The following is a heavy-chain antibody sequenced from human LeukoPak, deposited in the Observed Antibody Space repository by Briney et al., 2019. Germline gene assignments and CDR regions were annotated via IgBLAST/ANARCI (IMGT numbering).Heavy chain of an antibody. Sequence: PGGSLRLSCAASGFTFSSYAMSWVRQAPGKGLEWVSAISGSGGSTYYADSVKGRFAISRDNSKNTLYLQMNSLRAEDTAVYYCAKVSDFDWLLSNNWFDPWGQGTLVTVSS. CDR2: ISGSGGST. CDR3: AKVSDFDWLLSNNWFDP. V-gene: IGHV3-23*01. J-gene: IGHJ5*02. CDR1: GFTFSSYA. D-gene: IGHD3-9*01.